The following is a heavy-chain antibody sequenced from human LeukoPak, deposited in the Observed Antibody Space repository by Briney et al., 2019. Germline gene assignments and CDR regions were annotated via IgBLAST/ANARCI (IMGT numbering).Heavy chain of an antibody. Sequence: GGSLRLSCEASGFTFNSYTMNWVRQAPGEGLEWVSSITSSSSSIYYADSVKGRITISRDNARNSLYLQMNSLRAEDTAVYYRARERWSSSWDAFDIWGQGTMVTVSS. CDR3: ARERWSSSWDAFDI. D-gene: IGHD6-13*01. J-gene: IGHJ3*02. CDR1: GFTFNSYT. CDR2: ITSSSSSI. V-gene: IGHV3-21*01.